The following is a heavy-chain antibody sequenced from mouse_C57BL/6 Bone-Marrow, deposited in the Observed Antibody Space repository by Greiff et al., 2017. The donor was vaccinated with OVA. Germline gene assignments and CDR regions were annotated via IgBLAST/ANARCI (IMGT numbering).Heavy chain of an antibody. Sequence: QVQLQQPGAELVKPGASVKLSCKASGYTFTSYWMHWVKQRPGQGLEWIGMIHPNSGSTNYNEKFKSKATLTVDKSSSTAYMQLRSLTSEDSAVYYCARGDITTVVATPFAYWGQGTLVTVSA. D-gene: IGHD1-1*01. V-gene: IGHV1-64*01. CDR3: ARGDITTVVATPFAY. CDR2: IHPNSGST. CDR1: GYTFTSYW. J-gene: IGHJ3*01.